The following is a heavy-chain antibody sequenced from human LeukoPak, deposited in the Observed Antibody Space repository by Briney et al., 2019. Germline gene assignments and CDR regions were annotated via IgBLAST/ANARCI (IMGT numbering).Heavy chain of an antibody. CDR2: IYYSGST. CDR3: ARDQGGVPAEAYYYGMDV. J-gene: IGHJ6*02. V-gene: IGHV4-61*01. CDR1: GGSINSDIYN. D-gene: IGHD2-2*01. Sequence: SQTLSLTCTVSGGSINSDIYNWNWIRQPPGKGLGWIGYIYYSGSTNYNPSLKSRVTISVDTSKNQFSLKLSSVTAADTAVYYCARDQGGVPAEAYYYGMDVWGQGTTVTVSS.